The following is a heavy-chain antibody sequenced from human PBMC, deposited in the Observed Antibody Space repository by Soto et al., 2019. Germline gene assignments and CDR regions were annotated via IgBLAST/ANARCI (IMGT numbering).Heavy chain of an antibody. CDR2: IIPVVGTA. D-gene: IGHD1-1*01. CDR1: GGTFSSYA. CDR3: ARRPDDLACMDV. Sequence: QVQLVQSGAEVKKPGSSVKVSCTASGGTFSSYAISWVRQAPGQGLEWMGGIIPVVGTANYAQKFQGRVTITADESTSTAYMELSSLRSEDTAVYYCARRPDDLACMDVWGQGTTVTVSS. J-gene: IGHJ6*02. V-gene: IGHV1-69*12.